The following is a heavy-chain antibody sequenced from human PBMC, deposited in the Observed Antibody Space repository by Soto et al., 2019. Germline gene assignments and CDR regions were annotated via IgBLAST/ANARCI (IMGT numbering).Heavy chain of an antibody. CDR2: IYYSGST. D-gene: IGHD2-2*01. CDR3: AQSPRGYCSSTSCYEHWFDP. J-gene: IGHJ5*02. V-gene: IGHV4-59*01. CDR1: GGSISSYY. Sequence: SETLSLTCTVSGGSISSYYWSWIRQPPGKGLEWIGYIYYSGSTNYNPSLKSRVTISVDTSKYQFSLKLSSVTAADTAVYYCAQSPRGYCSSTSCYEHWFDPWGQGTLVTVSS.